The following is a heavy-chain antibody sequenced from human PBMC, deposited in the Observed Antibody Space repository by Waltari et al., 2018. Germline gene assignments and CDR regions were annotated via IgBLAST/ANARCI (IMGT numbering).Heavy chain of an antibody. D-gene: IGHD2-15*01. CDR3: ASPTYCSGGSCYSGGAFDI. V-gene: IGHV1-69*15. J-gene: IGHJ3*02. Sequence: QVQLVQSGAEVKKPGSSVKVSCKASGGTFSSYAISRVRQAPGQGLEWMGRIIPIFGTANYAQKFQGRVTITADESTSTAYMELSSLRSEDTAVYYCASPTYCSGGSCYSGGAFDIWGQGTMVTVSS. CDR1: GGTFSSYA. CDR2: IIPIFGTA.